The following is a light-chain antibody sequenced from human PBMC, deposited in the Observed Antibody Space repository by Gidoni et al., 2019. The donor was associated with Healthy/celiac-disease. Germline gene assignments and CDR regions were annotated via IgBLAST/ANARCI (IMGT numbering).Light chain of an antibody. V-gene: IGKV1-5*01. J-gene: IGKJ2*01. CDR3: QQYNSYSPAPYT. CDR1: QSISSW. Sequence: DIQMTQSPSTLSASVGDRVTITCRASQSISSWLAWYQQKPGKAPNLLIYDASSLESGVPSRFSGSGSGTEFTLTISSLQPDDFATYYCQQYNSYSPAPYTFGQGTKLEIK. CDR2: DAS.